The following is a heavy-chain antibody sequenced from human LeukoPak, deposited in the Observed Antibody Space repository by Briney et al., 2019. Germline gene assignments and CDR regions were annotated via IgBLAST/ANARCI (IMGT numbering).Heavy chain of an antibody. CDR2: VHYSGTT. J-gene: IGHJ4*02. Sequence: SETLSLTCTVSGVSISSSNNFWGWIRQPPGKGLEWIGSVHYSGTTYYIPSLKSRVTISVDTSKNQFSLKLSSVTAADTAVYFCARHEEEDGYNAKTFGYWGQGTLVTASS. CDR3: ARHEEEDGYNAKTFGY. CDR1: GVSISSSNNF. D-gene: IGHD5-24*01. V-gene: IGHV4-39*01.